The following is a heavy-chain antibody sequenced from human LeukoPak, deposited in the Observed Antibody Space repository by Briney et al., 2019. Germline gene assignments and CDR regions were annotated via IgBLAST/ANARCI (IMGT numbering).Heavy chain of an antibody. D-gene: IGHD6-13*01. Sequence: PGGSLRLSCAASGFTFSSYWMHWVRQAPGKGLVWVSRINSDGSSTSYADYVKGRFTISRDNAKNTLYLQMNSLRAEDTAVYYCARDLEYSSSWYQVWFDPWGQGTLVTVSS. CDR3: ARDLEYSSSWYQVWFDP. CDR1: GFTFSSYW. V-gene: IGHV3-74*01. CDR2: INSDGSST. J-gene: IGHJ5*02.